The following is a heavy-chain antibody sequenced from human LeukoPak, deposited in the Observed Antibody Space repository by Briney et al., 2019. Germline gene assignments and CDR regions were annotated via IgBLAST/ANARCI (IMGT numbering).Heavy chain of an antibody. CDR1: GGSFSGYF. V-gene: IGHV4-34*01. CDR3: ARLDHSYGDYGGGYYYMDV. J-gene: IGHJ6*03. Sequence: SETLSLTCTVYGGSFSGYFWSWIRQPPGKGLEWLGEINHSGSTNYNPSLKSRVTISADTSMNQFYLKLTSVTAADTAVYYCARLDHSYGDYGGGYYYMDVWGKGTTVTISS. D-gene: IGHD4-17*01. CDR2: INHSGST.